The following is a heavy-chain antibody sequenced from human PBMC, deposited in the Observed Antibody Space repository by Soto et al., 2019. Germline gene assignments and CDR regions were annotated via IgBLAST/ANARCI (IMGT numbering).Heavy chain of an antibody. Sequence: PGGSLRLSCAASGFTFSSYAMSWVRQAPGKGLEWVSAISGSGGSTYYADSVKGRFTISRDNSKNTLYLQMNSLRAEDTAVYYCAKDLGLLIYYYDSSGYYPGCAFDIWGQGTMVPVSS. CDR1: GFTFSSYA. D-gene: IGHD3-22*01. V-gene: IGHV3-23*01. CDR3: AKDLGLLIYYYDSSGYYPGCAFDI. CDR2: ISGSGGST. J-gene: IGHJ3*02.